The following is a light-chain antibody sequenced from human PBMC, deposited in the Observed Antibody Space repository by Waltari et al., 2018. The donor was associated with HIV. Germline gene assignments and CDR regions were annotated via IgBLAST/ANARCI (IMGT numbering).Light chain of an antibody. Sequence: QSVLTQPPSASGTPGQRVTISCSGSSSNIGSTYLYWYQQVPGANPKLLIYRHDQRPPGVPDRFSGAKSGTSASLAISGRRSEDEADYYCAVWDDSLSGWVFGGGTKLTVL. CDR3: AVWDDSLSGWV. CDR1: SSNIGSTY. J-gene: IGLJ3*02. V-gene: IGLV1-47*01. CDR2: RHD.